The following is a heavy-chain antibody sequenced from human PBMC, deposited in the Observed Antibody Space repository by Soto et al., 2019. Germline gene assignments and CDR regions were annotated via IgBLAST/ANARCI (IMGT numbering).Heavy chain of an antibody. D-gene: IGHD2-2*01. CDR1: GGSISSNKW. CDR2: IYHSGST. CDR3: ARDDHIVVVPTSLGAMDV. Sequence: QVQLQESGPGLVKPSETLSLTCAVYGGSISSNKWWRWVRQPPGKGLEWLVEIYHSGSTNYNPSLKVRVTISLDKSMNQFSLKLSSVTAADSAVYYCARDDHIVVVPTSLGAMDVWGQGTTVTVSS. J-gene: IGHJ6*02. V-gene: IGHV4-4*02.